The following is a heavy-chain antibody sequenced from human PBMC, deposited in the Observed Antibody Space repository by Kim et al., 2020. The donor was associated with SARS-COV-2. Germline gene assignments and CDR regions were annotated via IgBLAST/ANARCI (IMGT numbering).Heavy chain of an antibody. Sequence: GGSLRLSCAASGFTFSSYWMHWVRQAPGKGLVWVSRINSDGSSTSYADSVKGRFTISRDNAKNTLYLQMNSLRAEDTAVYYCARGSGGSYYVYYYYYGMDVWGQGTTVTVSS. J-gene: IGHJ6*02. CDR3: ARGSGGSYYVYYYYYGMDV. V-gene: IGHV3-74*01. CDR2: INSDGSST. D-gene: IGHD3-10*01. CDR1: GFTFSSYW.